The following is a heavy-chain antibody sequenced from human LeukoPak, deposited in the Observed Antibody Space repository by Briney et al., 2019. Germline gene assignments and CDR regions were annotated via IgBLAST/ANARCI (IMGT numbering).Heavy chain of an antibody. CDR1: GYTFTTYG. Sequence: GASVKVSCKSSGYTFTTYGISWMRQAPGQSLEWMGWINPYNSNTKYAQKLQGRVTMTTDTSTNTAYMEVRSLRSDDTAVYYCAREAPVAAGSDAFDIWGQGTMVIVSS. CDR3: AREAPVAAGSDAFDI. V-gene: IGHV1-18*01. J-gene: IGHJ3*02. CDR2: INPYNSNT. D-gene: IGHD6-19*01.